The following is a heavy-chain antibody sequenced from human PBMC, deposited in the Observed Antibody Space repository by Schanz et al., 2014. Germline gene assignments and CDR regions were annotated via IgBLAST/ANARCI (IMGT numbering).Heavy chain of an antibody. CDR1: GFTLSNAW. J-gene: IGHJ4*02. D-gene: IGHD2-15*01. CDR3: TSAVRATFGYFAY. CDR2: IKSKTDGGTT. Sequence: EVHLVESGGGLVKPGGSLRLSCAASGFTLSNAWMSWVRQAPGKGVEWVGRIKSKTDGGTTDFAAPVKGRFSISRDDSKNTLYLQMNSLKTEDTAVYYCTSAVRATFGYFAYWGQGTLLXTVSS. V-gene: IGHV3-15*01.